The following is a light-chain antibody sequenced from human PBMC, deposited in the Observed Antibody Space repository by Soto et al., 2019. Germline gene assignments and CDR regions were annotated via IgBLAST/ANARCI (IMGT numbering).Light chain of an antibody. Sequence: DIQMTQSPSSLSASVGDRVTITCRASQGIRHDLGWFHQKPGKAPKRLIYSASSFQSGVPSRFSGRGSGTEFTLTISRLLPEDFASYFCLQNHSFPLTFGQGTKLEIK. CDR1: QGIRHD. J-gene: IGKJ1*01. CDR3: LQNHSFPLT. V-gene: IGKV1-17*01. CDR2: SAS.